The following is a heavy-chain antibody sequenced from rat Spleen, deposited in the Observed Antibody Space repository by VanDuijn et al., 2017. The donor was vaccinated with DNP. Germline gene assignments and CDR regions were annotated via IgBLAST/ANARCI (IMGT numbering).Heavy chain of an antibody. CDR3: TRAEGTGFPY. CDR2: IYYDGSNT. D-gene: IGHD1-11*01. CDR1: GFTFSDYY. V-gene: IGHV5-20*01. Sequence: EVQLVESGGGLVQPGRSMKLSCAASGFTFSDYYMAWVRQAPTKGLEWVASIYYDGSNTYYRDAVKGRFTISRDNAKSTLYLQMESLRSEDTATYYCTRAEGTGFPYWGQGTLVSVSS. J-gene: IGHJ3*01.